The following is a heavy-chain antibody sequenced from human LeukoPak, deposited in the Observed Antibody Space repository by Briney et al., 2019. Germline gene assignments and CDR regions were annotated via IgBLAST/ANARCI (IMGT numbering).Heavy chain of an antibody. J-gene: IGHJ4*02. CDR3: TTDVTVAGLFDY. CDR1: GFTFSNAW. V-gene: IGHV3-15*01. CDR2: IKNKTDGGTT. Sequence: GGSLRLSCAASGFTFSNAWMSWVRQAPGKGLEWVGRIKNKTDGGTTDYAAPVKGRFTISRDDSKNTLYLQMNSLKTEDTAVYYCTTDVTVAGLFDYWGQGTLVTVSS. D-gene: IGHD6-19*01.